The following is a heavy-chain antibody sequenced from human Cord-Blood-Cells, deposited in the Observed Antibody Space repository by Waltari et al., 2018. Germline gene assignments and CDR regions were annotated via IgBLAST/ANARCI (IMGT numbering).Heavy chain of an antibody. D-gene: IGHD1-7*01. Sequence: QVQLVQSGAEVKKPGASVKVSCKASGYTFTSYDINWVRQATGHGLEWMGWMNPNSDKTGSAKKFQGRVTMTRNTSLSTAYMELSSLRSQDTAVYYCARGITGTNWFEPWGQGTLVTVSS. J-gene: IGHJ5*02. CDR1: GYTFTSYD. V-gene: IGHV1-8*01. CDR3: ARGITGTNWFEP. CDR2: MNPNSDKT.